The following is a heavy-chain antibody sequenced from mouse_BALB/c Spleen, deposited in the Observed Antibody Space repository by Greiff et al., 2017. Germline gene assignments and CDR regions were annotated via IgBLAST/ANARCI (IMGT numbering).Heavy chain of an antibody. CDR1: GYTFTSYW. CDR3: AGYRYDFAMDY. D-gene: IGHD2-14*01. CDR2: IDPSDSYT. Sequence: QVQLQQPGAELVKPGASVKLSCKASGYTFTSYWMHWVKQRPGQGLEWIGEIDPSDSYTNYNQKFKGKATLTVDKSSSTAYMQLSSLTSEDSAVYYCAGYRYDFAMDYWGQGTSVTVSS. V-gene: IGHV1-69*02. J-gene: IGHJ4*01.